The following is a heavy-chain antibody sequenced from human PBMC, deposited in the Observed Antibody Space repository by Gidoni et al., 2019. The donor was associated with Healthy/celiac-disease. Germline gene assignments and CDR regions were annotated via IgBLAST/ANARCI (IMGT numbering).Heavy chain of an antibody. CDR2: MNPNSGNT. CDR1: GYPFTSYD. V-gene: IGHV1-8*01. D-gene: IGHD3-10*01. J-gene: IGHJ3*02. CDR3: AIHLGLGVRFAFDI. Sequence: QVQLVQSGAEVKKPGASVKVSCKSSGYPFTSYDINWVRQATGQGLEWMGWMNPNSGNTGYAQKFQGRVTMTRNTSISTAYMELSSLRSEDTAVYYCAIHLGLGVRFAFDIWGQGTMVTVSS.